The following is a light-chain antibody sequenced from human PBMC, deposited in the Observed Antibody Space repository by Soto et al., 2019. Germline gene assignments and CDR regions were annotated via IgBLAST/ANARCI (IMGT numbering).Light chain of an antibody. Sequence: QSVLTQPPSASGTPGQRVTISCSGSSSNVGRNTVNWYQQLPGTAPKLLIYSNNQRPSGVPDRFSGSKSGTSASLAISGLQSEDAADYYCAAWDDSLNAVVFGGGTKVTVL. V-gene: IGLV1-44*01. CDR1: SSNVGRNT. CDR3: AAWDDSLNAVV. CDR2: SNN. J-gene: IGLJ2*01.